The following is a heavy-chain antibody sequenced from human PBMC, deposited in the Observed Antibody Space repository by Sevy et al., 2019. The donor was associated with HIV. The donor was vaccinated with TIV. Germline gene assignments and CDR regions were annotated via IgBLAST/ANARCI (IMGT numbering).Heavy chain of an antibody. Sequence: ASVKVSCKASGGTFSSYAISWVRQAPGQGLEWMGGIIPNFGTANYAQKFQGRVTITADESTSTAYMELSSLRSEDTAVYYCARDYGGNSGTDAFDIWGQGTMVTVSS. CDR3: ARDYGGNSGTDAFDI. CDR2: IIPNFGTA. D-gene: IGHD4-17*01. V-gene: IGHV1-69*13. CDR1: GGTFSSYA. J-gene: IGHJ3*02.